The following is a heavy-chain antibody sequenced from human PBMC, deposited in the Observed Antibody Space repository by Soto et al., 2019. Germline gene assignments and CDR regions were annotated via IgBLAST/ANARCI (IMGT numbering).Heavy chain of an antibody. CDR2: IRSKANSYAT. D-gene: IGHD4-17*01. CDR1: GFTFSGSA. CDR3: TRHPDYYGAPTDFDY. V-gene: IGHV3-73*01. J-gene: IGHJ4*02. Sequence: PGGSLRLSCAASGFTFSGSAMHWFRQASGKGLEWVGRIRSKANSYATAYAASVKGRFTISRDDSKNTAYLQMNSLKTEDTAVYYCTRHPDYYGAPTDFDYWGQGTLVTVSS.